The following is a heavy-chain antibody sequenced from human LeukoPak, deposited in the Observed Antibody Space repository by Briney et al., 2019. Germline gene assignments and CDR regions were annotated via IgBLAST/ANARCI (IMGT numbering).Heavy chain of an antibody. CDR2: ISYDGSNK. CDR3: ARGNPRYDAFDI. V-gene: IGHV3-30-3*01. CDR1: GFTFSSYA. Sequence: PGGSLRLSCAASGFTFSSYAMHWVRQAPGKGLEWVAVISYDGSNKYYADSVKGRFTISRDNSKNTLYLQMNSLRAEDTAVYYCARGNPRYDAFDIWGQGTMVTVSS. J-gene: IGHJ3*02.